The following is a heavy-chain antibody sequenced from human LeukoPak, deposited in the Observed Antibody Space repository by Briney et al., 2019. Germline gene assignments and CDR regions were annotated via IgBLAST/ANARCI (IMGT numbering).Heavy chain of an antibody. CDR1: GYTFTSYG. CDR2: ISTYNGNT. J-gene: IGHJ4*02. CDR3: ARDGTARLRLGELSLVDY. V-gene: IGHV1-18*01. Sequence: GASVKVSCKASGYTFTSYGIGWVRQAPGQGLEWMGWISTYNGNTNYAQKLQGRVTMTTDTSTSTAYMELRSLRSDDTAVYYCARDGTARLRLGELSLVDYWGQGTLSPSPQ. D-gene: IGHD3-16*02.